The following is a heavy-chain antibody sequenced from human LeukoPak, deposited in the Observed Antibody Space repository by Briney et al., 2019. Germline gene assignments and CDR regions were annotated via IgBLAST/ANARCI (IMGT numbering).Heavy chain of an antibody. CDR1: GGTFSSYA. Sequence: ASVKVSCKASGGTFSSYAISWVRQAPGQGLEWMGGIIPISGTANYAQKFQGRVTITADKSTSTAYMELSSLRSEDTAMYYCAREKGQWLVGGYYYFDYWGQGTLVTVSS. CDR3: AREKGQWLVGGYYYFDY. V-gene: IGHV1-69*06. J-gene: IGHJ4*02. CDR2: IIPISGTA. D-gene: IGHD6-19*01.